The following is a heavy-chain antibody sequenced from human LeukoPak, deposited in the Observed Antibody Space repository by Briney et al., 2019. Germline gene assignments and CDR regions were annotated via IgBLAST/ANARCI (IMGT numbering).Heavy chain of an antibody. V-gene: IGHV4-4*07. CDR2: IYTSGST. CDR3: ARDAYYYDSSGYQNPDAFDI. Sequence: SGTLSLTXTVSGGSISSYYWSWIRQPAGKGLEWIGCIYTSGSTNYNPSLKSRVTMSVDTSKNQFSLKLSSVTAADTAVYYCARDAYYYDSSGYQNPDAFDIWGQGTMVTVSS. J-gene: IGHJ3*02. CDR1: GGSISSYY. D-gene: IGHD3-22*01.